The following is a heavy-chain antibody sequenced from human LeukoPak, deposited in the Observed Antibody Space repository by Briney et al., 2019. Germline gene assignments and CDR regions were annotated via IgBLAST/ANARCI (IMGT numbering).Heavy chain of an antibody. J-gene: IGHJ4*02. Sequence: GGSLRLSCAASGFTFSSYAMSWVRQAPGKGLMWVSRINSDGSSTSYADSVKGRFTISRDNAKNTLYLQMNSLRAEDTAVFYCARVGQAGYVGYPLDYRGQGTLVTVPS. CDR3: ARVGQAGYVGYPLDY. CDR1: GFTFSSYA. D-gene: IGHD5-12*01. CDR2: INSDGSST. V-gene: IGHV3-74*01.